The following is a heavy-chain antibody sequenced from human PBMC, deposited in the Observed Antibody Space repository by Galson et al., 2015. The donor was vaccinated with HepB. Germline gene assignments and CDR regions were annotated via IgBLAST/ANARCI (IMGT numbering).Heavy chain of an antibody. CDR1: GGTFSSYA. Sequence: SVKVSCKASGGTFSSYAISWVRQAPGQGLEWMGGTIPIFGTANYAQKFQGRVTITADKSTSTAYMELSSLRSEDTAVYYCARDSSSSGLLLFDYWGQGTLVTVSS. D-gene: IGHD6-6*01. CDR3: ARDSSSSGLLLFDY. CDR2: TIPIFGTA. J-gene: IGHJ4*02. V-gene: IGHV1-69*06.